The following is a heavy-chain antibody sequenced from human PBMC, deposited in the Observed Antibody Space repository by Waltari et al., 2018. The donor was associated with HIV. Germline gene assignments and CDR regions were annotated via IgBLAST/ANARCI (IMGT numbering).Heavy chain of an antibody. CDR2: ICFDGSKK. J-gene: IGHJ4*02. D-gene: IGHD3-16*01. CDR3: ARDRGGLRQPLDY. CDR1: GFTFSSFG. Sequence: QVQLVESGGGVVQPGRSLRLSCAASGFTFSSFGMHWVRQAPGKGLEGVSVICFDGSKKFYADSVKGRFTISRDNSKNIVHLQMNSLRAEDTALYYCARDRGGLRQPLDYWGQGTLVTVSS. V-gene: IGHV3-33*01.